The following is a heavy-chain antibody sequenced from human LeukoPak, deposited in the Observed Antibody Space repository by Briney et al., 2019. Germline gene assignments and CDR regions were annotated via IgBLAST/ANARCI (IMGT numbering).Heavy chain of an antibody. Sequence: ASVKVSCKASGYTFTSYDINWVRQATGQGLEWMGWMNPNSGNTGYAQKFQGRVTMTRNTSISTAYMELSSLRSEDTAVYYCAREGGTYYYDSSGYPPFDYWGQGTLVTVSS. CDR2: MNPNSGNT. CDR1: GYTFTSYD. V-gene: IGHV1-8*01. CDR3: AREGGTYYYDSSGYPPFDY. D-gene: IGHD3-22*01. J-gene: IGHJ4*02.